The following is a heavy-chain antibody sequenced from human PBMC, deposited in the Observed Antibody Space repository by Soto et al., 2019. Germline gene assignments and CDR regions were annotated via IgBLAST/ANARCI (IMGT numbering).Heavy chain of an antibody. D-gene: IGHD6-6*01. CDR3: AKSEAPYSSSSGHDAFDI. CDR1: GFTFSSYA. CDR2: ISGSGGST. J-gene: IGHJ3*02. V-gene: IGHV3-23*01. Sequence: GGSLRLSCAASGFTFSSYAMSWVRQAPGKGLEWVSAISGSGGSTYYADSVKGRFTISRDNSKNTLYLQMNSLRAEDTAVYYCAKSEAPYSSSSGHDAFDIWGQGTMVTVSS.